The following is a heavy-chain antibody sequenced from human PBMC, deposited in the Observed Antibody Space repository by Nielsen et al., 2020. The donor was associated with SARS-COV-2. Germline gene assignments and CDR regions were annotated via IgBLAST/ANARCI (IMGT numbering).Heavy chain of an antibody. V-gene: IGHV1-3*01. J-gene: IGHJ4*02. D-gene: IGHD3-9*01. CDR2: INAGNGNT. CDR3: ASPSEGLRYFDWLLSLGY. CDR1: GYTFTSYA. Sequence: ASVKVSCKASGYTFTSYAMHWVRQAPGQRLEWMGWINAGNGNTKYSQKFQGRVTITADESTSTAYMELSSLRSEDTAVYYCASPSEGLRYFDWLLSLGYWGQGTLVTVSS.